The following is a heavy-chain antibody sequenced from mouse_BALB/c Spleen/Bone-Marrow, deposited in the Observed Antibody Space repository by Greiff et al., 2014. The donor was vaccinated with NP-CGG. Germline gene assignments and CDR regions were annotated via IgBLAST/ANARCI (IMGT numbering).Heavy chain of an antibody. D-gene: IGHD4-1*01. J-gene: IGHJ4*01. CDR3: ARFAGTPYTMDY. CDR1: GYSITSDYS. Sequence: EVQLVESGPDLVKPSQSLSLTCTVTGYSITSDYSWHWIRQFPGNKLEWMGYIHYSGTTVYNPSLKSRISSTRDTSNNQFFLQLNSVTTEDTATYYCARFAGTPYTMDYWGQGTSVTVSS. CDR2: IHYSGTT. V-gene: IGHV3-1*02.